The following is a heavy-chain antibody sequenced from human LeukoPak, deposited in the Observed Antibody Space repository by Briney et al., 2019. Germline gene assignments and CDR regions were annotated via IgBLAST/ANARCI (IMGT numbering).Heavy chain of an antibody. J-gene: IGHJ4*02. CDR1: GFTFSSYG. D-gene: IGHD3-3*01. CDR3: AKGAVITPGYYFDY. Sequence: GGSLRLSCAASGFTFSSYGMHWVRQAPGKGLEWVAFIRYDGSNKYYADSVKGRFTISRDNSKNTLYLQMNSLRAEDTAVYYCAKGAVITPGYYFDYWGQGTLVTVSS. CDR2: IRYDGSNK. V-gene: IGHV3-30*02.